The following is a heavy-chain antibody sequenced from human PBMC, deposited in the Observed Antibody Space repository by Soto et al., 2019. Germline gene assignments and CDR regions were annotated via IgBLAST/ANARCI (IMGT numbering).Heavy chain of an antibody. D-gene: IGHD1-1*01. V-gene: IGHV4-39*01. Sequence: TSETLSLTCTVSGGSISSSSYYWGWIRQPPGKGLEWIGSIYYSGSTYYNPSLKSRVTISVDTSKNQFSLKLSSVTAADTALYYCARRNWNDDLTLYYFDYWGQGTLVTVSS. CDR1: GGSISSSSYY. CDR2: IYYSGST. CDR3: ARRNWNDDLTLYYFDY. J-gene: IGHJ4*02.